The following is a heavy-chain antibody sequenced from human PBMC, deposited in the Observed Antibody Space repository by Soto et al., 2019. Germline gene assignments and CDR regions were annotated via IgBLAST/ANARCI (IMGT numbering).Heavy chain of an antibody. V-gene: IGHV3-21*01. CDR3: AKSRNILTGYYPFDY. CDR2: ISSSSSYI. Sequence: GGSLRLSCAASGCTFSSYIMNWIRQAPGKGLEWVSSISSSSSYIYYADSVKGRFTISRDNAKNSLYLQMNSLRAEDTAVYYCAKSRNILTGYYPFDYWGQGTLVTVSS. D-gene: IGHD3-9*01. J-gene: IGHJ4*02. CDR1: GCTFSSYI.